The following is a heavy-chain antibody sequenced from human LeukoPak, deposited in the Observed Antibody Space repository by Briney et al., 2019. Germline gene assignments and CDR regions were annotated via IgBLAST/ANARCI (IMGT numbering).Heavy chain of an antibody. D-gene: IGHD1-26*01. CDR1: GYSISSGYY. CDR3: ARGASGSYHYYYYNMDV. V-gene: IGHV4-38-2*02. Sequence: SETLSLTCTVSGYSISSGYYWGWIRQPPGKGLEWIGSIYHSGSTYYNPSLKSRVTISVDTSKNQFSLKLSSVTAADTAVYYCARGASGSYHYYYYNMDVWGKGTTVTVSS. CDR2: IYHSGST. J-gene: IGHJ6*03.